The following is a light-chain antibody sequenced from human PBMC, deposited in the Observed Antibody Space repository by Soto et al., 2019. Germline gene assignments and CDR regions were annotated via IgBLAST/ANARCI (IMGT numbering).Light chain of an antibody. Sequence: DIQMTQSPSTVSASVVDRVTITCRASQSISSYLNWFQQKPGKAPELLIYAASKLQSAVPSRFSGSGSGTEFTLTISSLQPEDFATYYCQQLSSYPITFGQGTRLEI. CDR3: QQLSSYPIT. J-gene: IGKJ5*01. CDR2: AAS. V-gene: IGKV1-9*01. CDR1: QSISSY.